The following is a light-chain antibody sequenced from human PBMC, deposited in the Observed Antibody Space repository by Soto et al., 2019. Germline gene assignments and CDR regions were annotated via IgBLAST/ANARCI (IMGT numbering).Light chain of an antibody. V-gene: IGKV1-6*01. CDR2: GAS. J-gene: IGKJ1*01. Sequence: AIQMTQSPSSLSASVGDRVTITCRASQDIRKDLAWYQQKPGKAPQILIYGASTLQTGVASRFSGSGSATDFTLTISSLQPEDSEAYYCQQYNNWPRTFGQGTKVDIX. CDR1: QDIRKD. CDR3: QQYNNWPRT.